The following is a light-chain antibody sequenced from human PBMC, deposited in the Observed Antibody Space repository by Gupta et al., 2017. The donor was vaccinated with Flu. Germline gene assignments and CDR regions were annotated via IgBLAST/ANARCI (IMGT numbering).Light chain of an antibody. CDR1: QSLLHSNGYNY. V-gene: IGKV2-28*01. Sequence: DMMMTQSPLSLPFTPAKPASISCRSSQSLLHSNGYNYLDWYLQKPGQSPQLLIHLGSNRAFGVPDRFSGSGSGTEFTLKLSSVEAEDVGVYYCMQALQTPLTFGGGTKVEIK. CDR2: LGS. J-gene: IGKJ4*01. CDR3: MQALQTPLT.